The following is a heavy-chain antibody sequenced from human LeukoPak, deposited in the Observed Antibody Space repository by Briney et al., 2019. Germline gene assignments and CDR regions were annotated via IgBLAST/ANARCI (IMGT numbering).Heavy chain of an antibody. Sequence: SETLSLTCSVSGGSISSNNYYWGWIRQPPGKGLEWIGNIYTTGSTYYSPSLKSRVIISLDTSKNQFSLTLSSVTAADTAVYYCARVLAGPRAYDYWGQGTLVTVSS. D-gene: IGHD6-19*01. CDR1: GGSISSNNYY. V-gene: IGHV4-39*07. CDR2: IYTTGST. J-gene: IGHJ4*02. CDR3: ARVLAGPRAYDY.